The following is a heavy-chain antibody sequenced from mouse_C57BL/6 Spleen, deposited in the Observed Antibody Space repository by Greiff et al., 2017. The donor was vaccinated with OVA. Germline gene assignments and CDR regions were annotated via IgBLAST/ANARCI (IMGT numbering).Heavy chain of an antibody. D-gene: IGHD2-4*01. V-gene: IGHV1-15*01. J-gene: IGHJ4*01. CDR2: IDPETGGT. CDR1: GYTFTDYE. CDR3: TRLCDYGRYYAMDD. Sequence: QVQLQQSGAELVRPGASVTLSCKASGYTFTDYEMHWVKQTPVHGLEWIGAIDPETGGTAYNQKFKGQAILTADKSSSTAYMELRSLTSEDSAVYYCTRLCDYGRYYAMDDWGQGTSVTVSS.